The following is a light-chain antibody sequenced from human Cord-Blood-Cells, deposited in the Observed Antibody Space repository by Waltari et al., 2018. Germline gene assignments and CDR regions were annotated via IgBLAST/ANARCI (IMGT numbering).Light chain of an antibody. J-gene: IGLJ3*02. CDR3: QTWGTGIRV. CDR2: LNSNGSH. Sequence: QLVLTQSPSASASLGASVKLTCTLSSGHSSYAIAWHQQQPEKGPRYWMKLNSNGSHSKGDGSPDRFSGFSAEAERYLAIAGLQSEDEADHYCQTWGTGIRVFGGGTKLTVL. CDR1: SGHSSYA. V-gene: IGLV4-69*01.